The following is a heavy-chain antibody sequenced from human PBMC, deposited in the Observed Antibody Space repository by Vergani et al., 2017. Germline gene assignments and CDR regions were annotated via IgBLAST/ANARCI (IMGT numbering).Heavy chain of an antibody. CDR1: GASITSGSFY. D-gene: IGHD2-2*02. CDR3: ARGARRCTSTSCYRVWYFDL. Sequence: QVHLNEAGPGLVKPSQTLSLTCTVSGASITSGSFYWSWIRQPAGKGLEWIGRIHASGTKNYNPSLRSRVTLSVDTSKNQLSLKMISMTAADTAVYYCARGARRCTSTSCYRVWYFDLWGRGVLVTVSS. J-gene: IGHJ2*01. CDR2: IHASGTK. V-gene: IGHV4-61*02.